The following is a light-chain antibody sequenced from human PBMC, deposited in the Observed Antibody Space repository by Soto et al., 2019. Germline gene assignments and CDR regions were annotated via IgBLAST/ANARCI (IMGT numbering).Light chain of an antibody. V-gene: IGKV1-9*01. CDR1: QTISSY. J-gene: IGKJ5*01. Sequence: DIQMTQSPSTLSGSVGDRVTITCRASQTISSYLAWYQQKPGKAPKLLIYAASTLQGGAPSRFSGSGSGTDFTLTINSLQPEDLATYYCQQLNSYPITFGQGTRLEIK. CDR2: AAS. CDR3: QQLNSYPIT.